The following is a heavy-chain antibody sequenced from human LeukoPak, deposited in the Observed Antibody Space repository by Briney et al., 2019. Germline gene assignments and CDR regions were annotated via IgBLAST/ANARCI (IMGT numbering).Heavy chain of an antibody. CDR3: AKGDYEGSFDY. D-gene: IGHD4-17*01. CDR1: GFTVSSNY. CDR2: ISGSGGST. V-gene: IGHV3-23*01. Sequence: GGSLRLSCAASGFTVSSNYMSWVRQAPGKGLEWVSAISGSGGSTYYADSVKGRFTISRDNSKNTLYLQMNSLRAEDTAVYYCAKGDYEGSFDYWGQGTLVTVSS. J-gene: IGHJ4*02.